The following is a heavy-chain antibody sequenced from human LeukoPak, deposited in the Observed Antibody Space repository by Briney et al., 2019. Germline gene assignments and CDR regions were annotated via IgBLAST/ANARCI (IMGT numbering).Heavy chain of an antibody. CDR1: GFTVSSKY. V-gene: IGHV3-23*01. J-gene: IGHJ5*02. D-gene: IGHD6-13*01. CDR2: ISGSGGST. Sequence: PGGSLRLSCAASGFTVSSKYMSWVRQAPGKGLEWVSAISGSGGSTYYADSVKGRFTISRDNSKNTLYLQMNSLRAEDTAVYYCARDRAAADPWGQGTLVTVSS. CDR3: ARDRAAADP.